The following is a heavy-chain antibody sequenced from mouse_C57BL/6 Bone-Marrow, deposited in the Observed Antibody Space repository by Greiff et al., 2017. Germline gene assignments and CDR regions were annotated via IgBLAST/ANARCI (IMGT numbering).Heavy chain of an antibody. CDR2: IDPAGSYT. J-gene: IGHJ3*01. V-gene: IGHV1-50*01. CDR1: GYTFTSYW. Sequence: QVQLQQPGAELVKPGASVKLSCKASGYTFTSYWMQWVKQRPGQGLEWIGEIDPAGSYTNYTQKFKGKATLTVDTSSSTAYMQLSSLTSEDSAFYYCARPWGNWGQGTLVTVSA. CDR3: ARPWGN.